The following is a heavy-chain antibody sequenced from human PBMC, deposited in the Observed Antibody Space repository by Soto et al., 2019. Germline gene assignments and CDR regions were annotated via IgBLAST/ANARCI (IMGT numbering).Heavy chain of an antibody. CDR3: AKDMGSKQLGWFDP. D-gene: IGHD6-6*01. Sequence: GGSLRLSCAASGFTFDDYAMHWVRQAPGKGLEWVSGISWNSGSIGYADSVKGRFTISRDNAKNSLYLQMNSLRAEDTALHYCAKDMGSKQLGWFDPWGQGTLVTVSS. V-gene: IGHV3-9*01. J-gene: IGHJ5*02. CDR2: ISWNSGSI. CDR1: GFTFDDYA.